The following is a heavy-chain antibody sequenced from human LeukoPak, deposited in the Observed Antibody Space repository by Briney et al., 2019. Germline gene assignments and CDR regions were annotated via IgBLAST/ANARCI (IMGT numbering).Heavy chain of an antibody. Sequence: SETLSLTCTVSGGSISSRSHHWSWVRQPPGKGLEWIGSIYYSGNTYYNPSLKSRVTISVDTSKNQFSLKLTSVTAADTAVYYCTREYSSSSDYWGQGTLVTVSS. V-gene: IGHV4-39*02. CDR2: IYYSGNT. CDR1: GGSISSRSHH. J-gene: IGHJ4*02. CDR3: TREYSSSSDY. D-gene: IGHD6-6*01.